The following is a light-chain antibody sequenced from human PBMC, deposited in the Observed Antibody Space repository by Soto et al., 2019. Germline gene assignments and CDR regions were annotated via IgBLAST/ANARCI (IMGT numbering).Light chain of an antibody. CDR3: SSYTTSNTHVV. V-gene: IGLV2-14*03. Sequence: QSVLTQPASVSGSPGQSITVSCTGTNSDVGDYNYVSWYQHHPGKAPKLLIFDVSNRPSGVSNRFSGSKSGNTASLTISGLQAEDEADYYCSSYTTSNTHVVFGGGTKLTVL. CDR1: NSDVGDYNY. CDR2: DVS. J-gene: IGLJ2*01.